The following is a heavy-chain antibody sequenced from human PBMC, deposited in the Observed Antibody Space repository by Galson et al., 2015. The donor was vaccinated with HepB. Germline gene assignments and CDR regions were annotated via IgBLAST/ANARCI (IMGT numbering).Heavy chain of an antibody. V-gene: IGHV3-48*01. CDR1: GFTFSNYG. D-gene: IGHD1-26*01. J-gene: IGHJ4*02. CDR3: TRIALSGSYWYFDY. CDR2: ISTTSDNK. Sequence: SLILSCAASGFTFSNYGMQWVRQAPGKGLEWISYISTTSDNKFAADSVKGRFLISRDNAKNLLYLQMNSLRAEDTAVYYCTRIALSGSYWYFDYWGQGSLVTVSS.